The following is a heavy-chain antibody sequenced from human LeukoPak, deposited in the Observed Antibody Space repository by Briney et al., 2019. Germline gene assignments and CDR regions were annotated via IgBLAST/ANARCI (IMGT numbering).Heavy chain of an antibody. D-gene: IGHD6-13*01. J-gene: IGHJ4*02. Sequence: PGGSLRLSCAASGFTFSSNYMSWVRQAPGKGLGWVSVIYSGGSTYYADSVKGRFTISRDNSKNTLYLQMNSLRAEDTAVYYCAREGASSSFGYWGQGTLVTVSS. CDR2: IYSGGST. V-gene: IGHV3-53*01. CDR3: AREGASSSFGY. CDR1: GFTFSSNY.